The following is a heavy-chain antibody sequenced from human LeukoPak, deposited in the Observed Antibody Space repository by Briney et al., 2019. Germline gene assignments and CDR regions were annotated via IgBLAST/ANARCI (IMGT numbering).Heavy chain of an antibody. V-gene: IGHV1-8*01. Sequence: ASVKVSCKASGYTFTSYDINWMRQATGQGLEWMGWMNPNSGNTGYAQKFQDRVTMTRNTSINTAYMELSSLRSEDMAVYYCARGFRDSSGREPDYWGQGTLVTVSS. CDR3: ARGFRDSSGREPDY. CDR2: MNPNSGNT. D-gene: IGHD3-22*01. J-gene: IGHJ4*02. CDR1: GYTFTSYD.